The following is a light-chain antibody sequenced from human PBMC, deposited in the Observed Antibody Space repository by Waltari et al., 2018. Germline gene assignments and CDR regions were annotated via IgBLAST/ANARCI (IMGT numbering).Light chain of an antibody. CDR3: QQHGTLPAT. J-gene: IGKJ1*01. Sequence: EIVLTQSPGTASSSPGERVTLSGRASQRVGSSSLAWYQQKPGQAPRLVTYRASRRATGIPDGFSGSGSGTDFSLTISRLEPEEFAVYYCQQHGTLPATFGQGTKVEIK. CDR2: RAS. V-gene: IGKV3-20*01. CDR1: QRVGSSS.